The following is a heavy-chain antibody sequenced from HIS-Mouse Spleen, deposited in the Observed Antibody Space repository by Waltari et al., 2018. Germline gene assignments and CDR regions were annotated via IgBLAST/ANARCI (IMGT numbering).Heavy chain of an antibody. J-gene: IGHJ4*02. CDR3: ARSFLEWLLYFDY. CDR2: ISAYNGNT. D-gene: IGHD3-3*02. CDR1: GYTFTGYY. V-gene: IGHV1-18*04. Sequence: QVQLVQSGAEVKKPGASVKVSCKASGYTFTGYYMHWVRQAPGQGLEWMGWISAYNGNTNNAQKLQGRVTMTTGTSTSTAYMELRSLRSDDTAVYYCARSFLEWLLYFDYWGQGTLVTVSS.